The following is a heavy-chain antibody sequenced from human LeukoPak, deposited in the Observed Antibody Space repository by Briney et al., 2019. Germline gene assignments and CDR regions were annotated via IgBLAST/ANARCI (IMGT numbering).Heavy chain of an antibody. Sequence: SETLSLTCTVSGGSISSSSYYWGWIRQPPGKGLEWIGSIYYSGSTYYNPSLKSRVTISVDTSKNQFSLKLSSVTAADTAVYYCARGRSQWELPRPDAFDIWGQGTMVTVSS. CDR3: ARGRSQWELPRPDAFDI. D-gene: IGHD1-26*01. V-gene: IGHV4-39*07. CDR2: IYYSGST. CDR1: GGSISSSSYY. J-gene: IGHJ3*02.